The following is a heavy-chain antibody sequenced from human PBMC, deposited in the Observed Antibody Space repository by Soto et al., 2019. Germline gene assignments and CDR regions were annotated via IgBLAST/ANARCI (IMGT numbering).Heavy chain of an antibody. D-gene: IGHD6-6*01. CDR2: ISYDGSNK. J-gene: IGHJ4*02. V-gene: IGHV3-30-3*01. CDR3: ARDGDSSFEIHPGFDY. Sequence: GGSLRLSCAASGFTFSSYAMHWVRQAPGKGLEWVAVISYDGSNKYYADSVKGRFTISRDNSKNTLYLQMNSLRAEDTAVYYCARDGDSSFEIHPGFDYWGQGTLVTVSS. CDR1: GFTFSSYA.